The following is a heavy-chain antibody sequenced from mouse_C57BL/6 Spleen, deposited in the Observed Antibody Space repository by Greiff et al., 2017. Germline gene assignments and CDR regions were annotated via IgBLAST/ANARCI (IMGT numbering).Heavy chain of an antibody. V-gene: IGHV2-9*01. CDR1: GFSLTSYG. CDR3: AKHKRGLGAMDY. D-gene: IGHD4-1*01. J-gene: IGHJ4*01. Sequence: VQLQQSGPGLVAPSQSLSISCTVSGFSLTSYGVDWVRQPPGKGLEWLGVICGGGSRNYNSALMSRLSKSKDNANSQVIIKMMSLQTENTAKYDCAKHKRGLGAMDYWGQGTSVTVSS. CDR2: ICGGGSR.